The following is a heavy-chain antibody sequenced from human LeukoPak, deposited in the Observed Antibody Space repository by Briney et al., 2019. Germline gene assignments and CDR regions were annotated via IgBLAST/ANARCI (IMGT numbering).Heavy chain of an antibody. J-gene: IGHJ4*02. CDR3: ARDLHYYVSGGNY. D-gene: IGHD3-10*01. CDR2: INPNSGGT. CDR1: GYTFTGYY. Sequence: GASVKVSCKASGYTFTGYYMHWVRQAPGQGLEWMGWINPNSGGTNYAQKFQGRVTMTRDTSISTAYMELSRLRSDDTAVYYCARDLHYYVSGGNYWGQGTLVTVSS. V-gene: IGHV1-2*02.